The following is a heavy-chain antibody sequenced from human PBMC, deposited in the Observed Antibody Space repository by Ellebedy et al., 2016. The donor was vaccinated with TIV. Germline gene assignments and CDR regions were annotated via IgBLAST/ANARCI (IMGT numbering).Heavy chain of an antibody. V-gene: IGHV3-30-3*01. CDR3: ARDRQWLIFDY. CDR1: GFSFSNYV. Sequence: GGSLKISCAASGFSFSNYVMHWVRQTPGKGLEWVAVISYDGSNKYYTESVKGRFTISRDDSKNTLYLQMNSLRPEDTAVYFCARDRQWLIFDYWGQGALVTVSS. D-gene: IGHD6-19*01. CDR2: ISYDGSNK. J-gene: IGHJ4*02.